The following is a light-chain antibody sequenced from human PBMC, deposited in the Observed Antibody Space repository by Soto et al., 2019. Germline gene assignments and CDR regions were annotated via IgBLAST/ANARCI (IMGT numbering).Light chain of an antibody. J-gene: IGLJ2*01. Sequence: QSALTQPASVSGSPGQSITISCTGTSSDVGAYNYVSWYQHHPGKAPKLMIYDVTNRPSGVSDRFSGSKSGNTASLTISGLQAEDEADYYCSSYTSSITLVFGGGTQLTVL. CDR2: DVT. CDR1: SSDVGAYNY. CDR3: SSYTSSITLV. V-gene: IGLV2-14*03.